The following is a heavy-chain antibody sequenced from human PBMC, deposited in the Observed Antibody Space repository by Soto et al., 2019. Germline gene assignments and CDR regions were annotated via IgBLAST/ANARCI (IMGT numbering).Heavy chain of an antibody. V-gene: IGHV2-5*02. D-gene: IGHD5-12*01. CDR2: IYWDDDK. Sequence: LSLRKRGVGVGWIRQPPGKALEWLAVIYWDDDKLYSPSLKNRLTITKDTPKNQVVLTMTNMDPEDTGTYYCAHRRGYNGFDKLDYWGQGTLVTVSS. CDR3: AHRRGYNGFDKLDY. J-gene: IGHJ4*02. CDR1: LSLRKRGVG.